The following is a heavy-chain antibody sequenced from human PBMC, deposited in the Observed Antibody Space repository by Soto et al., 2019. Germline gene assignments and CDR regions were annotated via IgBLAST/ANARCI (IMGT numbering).Heavy chain of an antibody. Sequence: SETLSLTCAVYGGSFSGYYWSWIRQPPGKGLEWIGEINHSGSTNYNPSLKSRVTISVDTSKNQFSLKLSSVTAADTAVYYCARGRSQSSSYDGDFDYWGQGTLVTVSS. CDR1: GGSFSGYY. D-gene: IGHD6-13*01. V-gene: IGHV4-34*01. CDR3: ARGRSQSSSYDGDFDY. CDR2: INHSGST. J-gene: IGHJ4*02.